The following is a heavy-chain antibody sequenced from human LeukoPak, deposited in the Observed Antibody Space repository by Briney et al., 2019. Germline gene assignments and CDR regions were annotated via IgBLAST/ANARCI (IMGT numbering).Heavy chain of an antibody. CDR2: ISSSGGST. V-gene: IGHV3-23*01. Sequence: GGSLRLSCAASGFTFSSYVMSWVRQAPGKGLEWVSSISSSGGSTYYADSVKGRFTISRDNSKNTLCLQMNSLRAEDTAVYYCAKDLGGCGTERYSYWGQGTLVTVSS. CDR3: AKDLGGCGTERYSY. J-gene: IGHJ4*02. D-gene: IGHD2-21*01. CDR1: GFTFSSYV.